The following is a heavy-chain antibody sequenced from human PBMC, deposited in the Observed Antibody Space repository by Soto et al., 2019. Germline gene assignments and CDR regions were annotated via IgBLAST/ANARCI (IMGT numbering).Heavy chain of an antibody. J-gene: IGHJ6*02. V-gene: IGHV3-30*18. Sequence: GGSLRLSCAASGFTFSSYGMHWVRQAPGKGLEWVAVISYDGSNKYYADSVKGRFTISRDNSKNTLYLQMNSLRAEDTAVYYCAKDWAAAGPVYYYYGMDVWGQGTTVTVSS. CDR1: GFTFSSYG. CDR3: AKDWAAAGPVYYYYGMDV. CDR2: ISYDGSNK. D-gene: IGHD6-13*01.